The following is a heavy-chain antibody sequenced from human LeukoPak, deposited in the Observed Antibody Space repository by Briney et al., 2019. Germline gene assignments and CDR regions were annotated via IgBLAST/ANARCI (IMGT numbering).Heavy chain of an antibody. CDR3: ARDGGIAAAGYYFDY. J-gene: IGHJ4*02. V-gene: IGHV4-59*01. Sequence: PSETLSLTCTVSGGSISSYYWSWIRQPPGKGLEWIGYIYYSGSTNYNPSLKSRVTISVDTSKNQFSLKLSSVTAADTAVYYCARDGGIAAAGYYFDYWGQGTLVTVSS. CDR1: GGSISSYY. D-gene: IGHD6-13*01. CDR2: IYYSGST.